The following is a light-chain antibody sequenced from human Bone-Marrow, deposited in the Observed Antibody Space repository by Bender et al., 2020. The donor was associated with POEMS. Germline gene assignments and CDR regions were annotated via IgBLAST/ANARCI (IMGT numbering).Light chain of an antibody. CDR3: SAWDTSLNIWM. V-gene: IGLV2-14*03. CDR2: DVT. Sequence: QSALTQPASVSGSPGQSITISCTGTSSDIGDNNYVSWYQQHPGKAPKVMIFDVTDRPSGVSNRFSGSKSGNTASLTISGLQAEDEADYYCSAWDTSLNIWMFGGGTKLTVL. J-gene: IGLJ3*02. CDR1: SSDIGDNNY.